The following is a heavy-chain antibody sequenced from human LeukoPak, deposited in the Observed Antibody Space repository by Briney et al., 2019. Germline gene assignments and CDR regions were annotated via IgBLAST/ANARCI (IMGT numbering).Heavy chain of an antibody. CDR2: IYYSGST. CDR1: GGSISSSSYY. J-gene: IGHJ4*02. V-gene: IGHV4-39*07. D-gene: IGHD3-16*02. CDR3: ARVYTENYDYVWGSYRYKGDPFDY. Sequence: SETLSLTCTVSGGSISSSSYYWGWIRQPPGKGLEWIGSIYYSGSTYYNPSLKSRVTISVDTSKNQFSLKLSSVTAADTAVYYCARVYTENYDYVWGSYRYKGDPFDYWGQGTLVTVSS.